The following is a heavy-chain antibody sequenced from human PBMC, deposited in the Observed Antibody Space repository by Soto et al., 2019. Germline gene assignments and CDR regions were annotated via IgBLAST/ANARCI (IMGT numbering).Heavy chain of an antibody. J-gene: IGHJ6*02. CDR3: ARHVPAAGYYYGMDV. V-gene: IGHV1-69*12. Sequence: QVQLVQSGAGVKKPGSSVKVSCKASGGTFSSYAISWGGQAPGQGLEWMGGIIPIFGTANYAQKFQGRVTITADESTSTAYMELSSLRSEDTAVYYCARHVPAAGYYYGMDVWGQGTTVTVSS. CDR2: IIPIFGTA. CDR1: GGTFSSYA. D-gene: IGHD2-2*01.